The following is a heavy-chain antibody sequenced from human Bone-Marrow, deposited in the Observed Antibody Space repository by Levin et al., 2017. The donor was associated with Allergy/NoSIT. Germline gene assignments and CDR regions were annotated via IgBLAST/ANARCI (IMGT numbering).Heavy chain of an antibody. CDR1: GFTVSTND. CDR2: IFSGGST. V-gene: IGHV3-66*01. J-gene: IGHJ4*02. Sequence: GGSLRLSCEASGFTVSTNDRAWVRQAPGKGLEWVSVIFSGGSTYYADSVKGRFTIARDKAKNTLYLQMNRLRVEDTAIYYCSSAPGFSDYWGQGTQVTVSS. CDR3: SSAPGFSDY.